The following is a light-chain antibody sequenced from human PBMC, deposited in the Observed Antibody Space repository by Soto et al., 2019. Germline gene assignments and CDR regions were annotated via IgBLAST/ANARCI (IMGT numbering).Light chain of an antibody. CDR2: KAS. V-gene: IGKV1-5*03. Sequence: DIQMTQSPSTLSASVGDRVIITCRASQSISSWLAWYQQKPGKAPNLLIYKASSLESGVPSRFSGSGSGTEFTLTISSLQPDDFATYYCQQYNSYPYPFGQGTKLDIK. CDR3: QQYNSYPYP. CDR1: QSISSW. J-gene: IGKJ2*01.